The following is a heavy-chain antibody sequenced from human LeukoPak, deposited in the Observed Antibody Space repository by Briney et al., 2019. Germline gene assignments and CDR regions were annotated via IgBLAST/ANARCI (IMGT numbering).Heavy chain of an antibody. Sequence: SETLSLTCAVSGGSISSNSWWGWVRQPPGKGLEWIGEIYHSGSPNYNPSLKSRVTISVDKSRNHFSLNLSSVTAADTAVYYCARVNINNWHSCDYWGQGTLVTVSS. V-gene: IGHV4-4*02. CDR1: GGSISSNSW. CDR3: ARVNINNWHSCDY. CDR2: IYHSGSP. J-gene: IGHJ4*02. D-gene: IGHD1-1*01.